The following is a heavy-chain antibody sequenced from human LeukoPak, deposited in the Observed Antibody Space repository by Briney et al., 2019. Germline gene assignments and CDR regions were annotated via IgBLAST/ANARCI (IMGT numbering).Heavy chain of an antibody. V-gene: IGHV4-4*09. CDR3: AKSYYDCSTYYSYYFNL. CDR1: GGTISSDY. J-gene: IGHJ4*02. CDR2: IYTDGST. Sequence: SETLSLTCTVSGGTISSDYWSWIRQPPGRGLEWIGYIYTDGSTNYNPSLKSRVTISVDTSKNQFALKLSSVTAADTAVYYCAKSYYDCSTYYSYYFNLWGQGALVTVSS. D-gene: IGHD3-22*01.